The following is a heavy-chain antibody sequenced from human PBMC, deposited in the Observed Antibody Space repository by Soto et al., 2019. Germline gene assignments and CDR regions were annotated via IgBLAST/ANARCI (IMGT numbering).Heavy chain of an antibody. V-gene: IGHV1-3*01. Sequence: KVSRKASGYSFTNYAGHCVSKATGQRLEWMGWINAGNGNTKYSQQFQGRVTITRDTSASTAYMELSSLRSEDTAVYYCAKSSGYYYLEYWGQGTLVTVSS. CDR3: AKSSGYYYLEY. CDR1: GYSFTNYA. CDR2: INAGNGNT. D-gene: IGHD3-22*01. J-gene: IGHJ4*01.